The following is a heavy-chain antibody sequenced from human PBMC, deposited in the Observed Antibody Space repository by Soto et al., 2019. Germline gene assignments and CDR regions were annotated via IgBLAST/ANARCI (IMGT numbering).Heavy chain of an antibody. D-gene: IGHD3-10*01. CDR2: ISSSSTYI. J-gene: IGHJ3*02. V-gene: IGHV3-21*01. CDR1: GFTFSSYS. CDR3: AFAGSGSYSNVPVAFDI. Sequence: EVQLVESGGGLVKPGGSLRLSCAASGFTFSSYSMNWVRQAPGKGVEWVSSISSSSTYIYYADSVKGRFTTSRDNAKNALNRQVNSQRGEDTVVYYCAFAGSGSYSNVPVAFDIWGQGTMVTVSS.